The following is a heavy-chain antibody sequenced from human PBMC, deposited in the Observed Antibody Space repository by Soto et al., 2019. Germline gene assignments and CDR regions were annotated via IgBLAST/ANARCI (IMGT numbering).Heavy chain of an antibody. J-gene: IGHJ4*02. D-gene: IGHD5-12*01. CDR2: FFYTGST. CDR1: TGSSDSFY. CDR3: ARSRDGYNLNPIDQ. Sequence: QLQLQESGPGLVKPSATLSLSCTVSTGSSDSFYWSWIRQPPGKGLEWIGYFFYTGSTNHNPSLKGRVTISLDMSSSQFSLSLTSVTAADTAMYYCARSRDGYNLNPIDQWGQGLLVTVSS. V-gene: IGHV4-59*01.